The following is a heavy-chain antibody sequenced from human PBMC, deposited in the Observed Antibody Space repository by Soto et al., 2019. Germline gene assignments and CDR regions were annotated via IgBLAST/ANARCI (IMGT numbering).Heavy chain of an antibody. CDR1: GYTFTSYY. J-gene: IGHJ4*02. D-gene: IGHD1-1*01. CDR2: INPSGGST. V-gene: IGHV1-46*01. CDR3: ARGRGLYNSGRSQLDS. Sequence: GASVKVSCKASGYTFTSYYMHWVRQAPGQGLEWMGIINPSGGSTNFAPTLQGRVTITADQSMNTVYMELSSLRSEDTALYYCARGRGLYNSGRSQLDSWGQGTLVTVSS.